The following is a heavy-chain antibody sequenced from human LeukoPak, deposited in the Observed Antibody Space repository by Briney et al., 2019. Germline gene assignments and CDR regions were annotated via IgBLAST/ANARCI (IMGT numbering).Heavy chain of an antibody. D-gene: IGHD1-26*01. Sequence: GESLKISCKGSGYSFTSYWIGWVRQMPGKGLEWMGIIYAGDSDTRYSPSFQGQVIISADKSFSTAYLQWSSLKASDTAMYYCARLTVGATSGHDAFDIWGQGTMVTVSS. V-gene: IGHV5-51*01. CDR1: GYSFTSYW. CDR2: IYAGDSDT. J-gene: IGHJ3*02. CDR3: ARLTVGATSGHDAFDI.